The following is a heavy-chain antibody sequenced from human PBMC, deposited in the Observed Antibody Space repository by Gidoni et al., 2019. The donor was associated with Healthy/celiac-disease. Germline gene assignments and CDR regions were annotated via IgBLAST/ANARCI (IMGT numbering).Heavy chain of an antibody. CDR2: FYYSGST. CDR3: ARAPIGGYSYGPLLDV. Sequence: QLQESGPGLVKPSQTLSLPCTVSRCSLSRGGYYWSWIPPHPGKGLEWIGFFYYSGSTYYNPSLKSRVTISVDTSKNQFSLKLSSVTAADTAVYYCARAPIGGYSYGPLLDVWGQGTTVTVSS. CDR1: RCSLSRGGYY. J-gene: IGHJ6*02. D-gene: IGHD5-18*01. V-gene: IGHV4-31*03.